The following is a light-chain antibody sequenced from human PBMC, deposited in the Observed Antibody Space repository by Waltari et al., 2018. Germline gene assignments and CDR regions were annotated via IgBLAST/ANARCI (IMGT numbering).Light chain of an antibody. Sequence: QSVLTQPPSVSAAPGQNVTISCSGSTSNIGNYYLSWYQQFPGTAPKPLIYDTRKRPAGIPDRFSASKSGTSGTLDITGLQTGDEADYYCGAWDRSLSEFVFGSGTKVTVL. CDR1: TSNIGNYY. J-gene: IGLJ1*01. CDR2: DTR. V-gene: IGLV1-51*01. CDR3: GAWDRSLSEFV.